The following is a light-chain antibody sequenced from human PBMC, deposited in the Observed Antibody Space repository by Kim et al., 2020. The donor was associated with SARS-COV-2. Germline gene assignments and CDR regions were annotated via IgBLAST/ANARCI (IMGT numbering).Light chain of an antibody. J-gene: IGKJ2*01. CDR1: QSVSNN. V-gene: IGKV3-15*01. CDR3: HQYNDWPPGDT. Sequence: EVVMTQSPATLSVSPGDTATLSCRASQSVSNNLAWYQHKPGQAPRLLIHGASTRATGIPARFSGSGSGTDFTLTVSSLQSEDFAIYYCHQYNDWPPGDTFGQGTKLEI. CDR2: GAS.